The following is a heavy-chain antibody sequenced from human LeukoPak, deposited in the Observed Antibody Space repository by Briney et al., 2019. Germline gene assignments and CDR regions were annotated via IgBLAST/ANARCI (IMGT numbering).Heavy chain of an antibody. D-gene: IGHD6-13*01. Sequence: GGSLRLSCAASGFTFSSYAMHWVRQAPGKGLEWVSSISSSSSYIYYADSVKGRFTTSRDNAKNSLFLQMNSLRAEDTAVYYCARIGIAAAGTGDYWGQGTLVTVSS. J-gene: IGHJ4*02. V-gene: IGHV3-21*01. CDR1: GFTFSSYA. CDR2: ISSSSSYI. CDR3: ARIGIAAAGTGDY.